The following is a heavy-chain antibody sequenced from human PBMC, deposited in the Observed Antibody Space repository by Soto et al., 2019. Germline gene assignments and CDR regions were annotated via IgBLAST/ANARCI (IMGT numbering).Heavy chain of an antibody. CDR2: INAGNGNT. CDR3: ARNSYGSGWRCRFDH. Sequence: GASVKVSCKASGYTFTSYAMHWVRQAPGQRLEWMGWINAGNGNTKYLQKFQGRVTITRDTSASTAYMELSSLRSEDTAVYYCARNSYGSGWRCRFDHWGQGTLVTVSS. J-gene: IGHJ5*02. CDR1: GYTFTSYA. V-gene: IGHV1-3*01. D-gene: IGHD6-19*01.